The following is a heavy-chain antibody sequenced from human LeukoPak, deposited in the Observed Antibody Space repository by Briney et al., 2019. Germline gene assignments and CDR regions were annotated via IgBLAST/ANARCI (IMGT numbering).Heavy chain of an antibody. CDR1: GFTFSSYW. J-gene: IGHJ6*03. Sequence: GGSLRLSCAASGFTFSSYWMHWVRQAPGKGLEWVSFIRYDGSNEYYADSVKGRFTISRDNAKNTLYPQMNSLRAEDTAVYYCARDNSSPGYYYYDYFYMDVWGKGTTVTVSS. D-gene: IGHD2-15*01. CDR3: ARDNSSPGYYYYDYFYMDV. V-gene: IGHV3-33*08. CDR2: IRYDGSNE.